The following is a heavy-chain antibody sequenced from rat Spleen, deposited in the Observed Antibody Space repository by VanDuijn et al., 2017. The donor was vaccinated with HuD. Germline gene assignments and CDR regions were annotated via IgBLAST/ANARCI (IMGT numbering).Heavy chain of an antibody. CDR3: TRQHYSAPFDY. J-gene: IGHJ2*01. D-gene: IGHD1-1*01. V-gene: IGHV5-29*01. Sequence: EVQLVESGGGLVQPGRSLKLSCAASGFTFSDYGMTWVRQAPTQGLEWVATFSHDGSRTYYRDSVKGRFTISRDNAKSTLYLQMDSLRSEDTATYYCTRQHYSAPFDYWGQGIMVTVSS. CDR2: FSHDGSRT. CDR1: GFTFSDYG.